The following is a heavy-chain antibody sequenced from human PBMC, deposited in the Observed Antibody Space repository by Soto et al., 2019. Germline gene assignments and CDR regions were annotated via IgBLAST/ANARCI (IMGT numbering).Heavy chain of an antibody. CDR2: INHSGST. Sequence: SETLSLTCAVYGGSFSGYYWSWIRQPPGKGLEWIGEINHSGSTNYNPSLKSRVTISVDTSKNQSSLKLSSVTAADTAVYYCARAARGTVVYWGQGTLVTVSS. V-gene: IGHV4-34*01. CDR3: ARAARGTVVY. J-gene: IGHJ4*02. CDR1: GGSFSGYY. D-gene: IGHD4-17*01.